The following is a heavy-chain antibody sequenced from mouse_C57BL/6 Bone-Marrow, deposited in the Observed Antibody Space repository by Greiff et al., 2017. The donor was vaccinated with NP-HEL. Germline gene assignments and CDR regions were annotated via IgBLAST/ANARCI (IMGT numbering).Heavy chain of an antibody. J-gene: IGHJ4*01. CDR1: GYAFSSYW. Sequence: VQLQQSGAELVKPGASVKISCKASGYAFSSYWMNWVKQRPGKGLAWIGQIYPGDGDTNYNGKFKGKATLTADKSSSTAYMQLSSLTSEDSAVYFCARDYGSSKYYYAMDYWGQGTSVTVSS. D-gene: IGHD1-1*01. V-gene: IGHV1-80*01. CDR2: IYPGDGDT. CDR3: ARDYGSSKYYYAMDY.